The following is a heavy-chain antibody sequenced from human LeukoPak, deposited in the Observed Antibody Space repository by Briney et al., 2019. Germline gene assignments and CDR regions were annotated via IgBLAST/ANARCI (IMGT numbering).Heavy chain of an antibody. J-gene: IGHJ4*02. CDR2: INGEASST. V-gene: IGHV3-74*01. D-gene: IGHD5-18*01. CDR1: GLTLSGYW. Sequence: GGSLRLSCAASGLTLSGYWMHWVRQAPGKGLVWVSRINGEASSTSYADSVKGRFTISRDNAKSTLYLQMNRLRVEDTAVYYCARARGNTYGYFEYWGQGTLVTVPS. CDR3: ARARGNTYGYFEY.